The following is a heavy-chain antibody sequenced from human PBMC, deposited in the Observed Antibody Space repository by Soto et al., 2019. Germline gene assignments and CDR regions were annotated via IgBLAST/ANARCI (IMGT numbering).Heavy chain of an antibody. CDR2: ISGSGGST. J-gene: IGHJ4*02. D-gene: IGHD3-10*01. Sequence: GGSLRLSCAASGFTFSSYAMSWVRQAPGKGLEWVSAISGSGGSTHYADSVKGRFTISRDNSKNTLYLQMNSLRAEDTAVYYCAKDITLVHYSDYWGQGTLVTLSS. V-gene: IGHV3-23*01. CDR3: AKDITLVHYSDY. CDR1: GFTFSSYA.